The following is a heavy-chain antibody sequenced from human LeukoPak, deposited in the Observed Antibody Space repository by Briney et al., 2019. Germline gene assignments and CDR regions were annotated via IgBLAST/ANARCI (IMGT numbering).Heavy chain of an antibody. J-gene: IGHJ6*02. D-gene: IGHD4-17*01. V-gene: IGHV4-39*07. Sequence: PSETLSLTCTVSGGSISSSSYYWGWIRQPPGKGLEWIGSIYYSGSTYYNPSLKSRVTISVDTSKNQFSLKLSSVTAADTAVYYCARDLIGDYVMNYYGMDVWGQGTTVTVSS. CDR2: IYYSGST. CDR3: ARDLIGDYVMNYYGMDV. CDR1: GGSISSSSYY.